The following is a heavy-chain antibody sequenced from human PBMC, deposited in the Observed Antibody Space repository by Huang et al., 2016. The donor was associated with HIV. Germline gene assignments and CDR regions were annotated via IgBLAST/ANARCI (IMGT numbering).Heavy chain of an antibody. CDR1: GGSITDRNYY. Sequence: QLQLQESGPGLVRPSETLSLICTVSGGSITDRNYYWGWIRQPPGKGLEWIGSIYYSGDTDYNPSLKSRVTMSVDTSKKRFSLDIRSVAVADTAIYYCARHFGSWSGYFDSWGQGTLVPVSS. CDR3: ARHFGSWSGYFDS. J-gene: IGHJ4*02. D-gene: IGHD3-10*01. V-gene: IGHV4-39*01. CDR2: IYYSGDT.